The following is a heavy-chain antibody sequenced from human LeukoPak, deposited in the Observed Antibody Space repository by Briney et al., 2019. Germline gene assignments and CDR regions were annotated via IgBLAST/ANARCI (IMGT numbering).Heavy chain of an antibody. V-gene: IGHV3-21*01. J-gene: IGHJ4*02. Sequence: PSETLSLTCTVSGGSISSSSYYWGWIRQAPGKGLEWVSSISSSSSYIYYADSVKGRLTISRDNAKNSLYLQMNSLRAEDTAVYYCARWVGYSGSYPFDYWGQGTLVTVSS. CDR3: ARWVGYSGSYPFDY. CDR1: GGSISSSS. CDR2: ISSSSSYI. D-gene: IGHD1-26*01.